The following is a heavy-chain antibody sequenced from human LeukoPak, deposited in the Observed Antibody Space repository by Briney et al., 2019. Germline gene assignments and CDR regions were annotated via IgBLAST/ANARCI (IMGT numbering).Heavy chain of an antibody. J-gene: IGHJ4*02. V-gene: IGHV4-31*03. D-gene: IGHD2-15*01. CDR1: GGSISSGGYY. Sequence: SETLSLTCTVSGGSISSGGYYWSWIRQHPGKGLEWIGYIYYSGSTYYNPSLKSRVTISVDTSKNQFSLKLSSVTAADTAVYYCARGPRGGSPDYWGQGTLVTVSS. CDR2: IYYSGST. CDR3: ARGPRGGSPDY.